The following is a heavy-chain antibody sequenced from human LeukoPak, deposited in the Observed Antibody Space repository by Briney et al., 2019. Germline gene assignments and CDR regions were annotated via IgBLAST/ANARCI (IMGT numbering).Heavy chain of an antibody. CDR1: GFTFSSYW. V-gene: IGHV3-74*01. J-gene: IGHJ4*02. CDR3: ARDGRSGNFDK. CDR2: INSDGSST. Sequence: GGSLRLSCAASGFTFSSYWMHWVRQAPGKGLVWVSRINSDGSSTSYADSVKGRFTISRDNSKNTLYLQMNSLRAEDTAVYYCARDGRSGNFDKWGQGTLVSVSS. D-gene: IGHD1-26*01.